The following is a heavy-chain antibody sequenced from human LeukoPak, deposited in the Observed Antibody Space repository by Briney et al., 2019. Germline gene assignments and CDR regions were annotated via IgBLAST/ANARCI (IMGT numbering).Heavy chain of an antibody. D-gene: IGHD4-17*01. Sequence: SQTLSLTCTVSGGSISSGGYYWSWIRQHPGKGLEWIGYIYYSGSTNYNPSLKSRVSISVDTSKNQFSLKLSSVTAADTAVYYCARTGSTVTMLYPFDHWGQGTLVTVSS. CDR1: GGSISSGGYY. CDR2: IYYSGST. CDR3: ARTGSTVTMLYPFDH. J-gene: IGHJ4*02. V-gene: IGHV4-61*08.